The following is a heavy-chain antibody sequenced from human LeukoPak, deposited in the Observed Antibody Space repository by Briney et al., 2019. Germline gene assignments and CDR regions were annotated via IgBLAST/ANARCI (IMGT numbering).Heavy chain of an antibody. CDR1: GGSISSGSYY. CDR3: ARGGSYYYDSSGYWAFYYYYYMDV. V-gene: IGHV4-61*02. CDR2: IYTGGST. D-gene: IGHD3-22*01. J-gene: IGHJ6*03. Sequence: SETLSLTCTVSGGSISSGSYYWSWIRQPAGKGLEWIGRIYTGGSTNYNPSLKSRVTISVDTSKNQFSLKLSSVTAADTAVYYCARGGSYYYDSSGYWAFYYYYYMDVWGKGTTVTVSS.